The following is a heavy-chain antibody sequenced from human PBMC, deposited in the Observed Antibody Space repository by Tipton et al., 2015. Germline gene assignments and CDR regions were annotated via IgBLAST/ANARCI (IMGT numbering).Heavy chain of an antibody. D-gene: IGHD2-15*01. J-gene: IGHJ5*02. Sequence: LSLTCTVSGVSVSSGSYYWSWIRQPPGKGLEWIGFIYYSGSTNYNPSLKSRVTMSVDTSKNQFSLKLSSVTAADTAVYYCARAGSCTVGSCSFNWFDPWGQGTLVTVSS. V-gene: IGHV4-61*01. CDR3: ARAGSCTVGSCSFNWFDP. CDR1: GVSVSSGSYY. CDR2: IYYSGST.